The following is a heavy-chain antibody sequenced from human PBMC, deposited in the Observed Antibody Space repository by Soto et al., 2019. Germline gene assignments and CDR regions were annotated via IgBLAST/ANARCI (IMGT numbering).Heavy chain of an antibody. CDR3: ARVRTYYESSGSLDY. V-gene: IGHV1-2*02. CDR1: GSTFTGYF. D-gene: IGHD3-22*01. CDR2: INPNSGDT. Sequence: QVQLVQSGSEVKKPGASVKVSCKASGSTFTGYFMHWVRQAPGQGLEWMGWINPNSGDTNYAQKFQGRVTMTRDMSISTAYMELRRLTSDDTAIYYFARVRTYYESSGSLDYWGQGTLVTVSS. J-gene: IGHJ4*02.